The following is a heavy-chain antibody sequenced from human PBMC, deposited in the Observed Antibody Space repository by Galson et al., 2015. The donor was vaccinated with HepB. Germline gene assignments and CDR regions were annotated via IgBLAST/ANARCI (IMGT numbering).Heavy chain of an antibody. CDR1: GYSFTTYW. D-gene: IGHD2-8*01. V-gene: IGHV5-51*01. J-gene: IGHJ6*03. CDR2: IFPGDSDT. CDR3: ARGVGSRYYYYYYMGV. Sequence: QSGAEVKKPGESLKISCKGSGYSFTTYWIGWVRQMPGKGLEWMGIIFPGDSDTRYSPSFQGQVTISADKSISTAYLQWSSPKASDTAIYYCARGVGSRYYYYYYMGVWGKGTTVTVSS.